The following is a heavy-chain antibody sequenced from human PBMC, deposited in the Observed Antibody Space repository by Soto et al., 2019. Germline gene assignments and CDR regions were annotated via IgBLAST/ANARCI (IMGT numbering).Heavy chain of an antibody. CDR1: GGSLRRRSYH. Sequence: SETPSPPLTFPGGSLRRRSYHLGWVPPPPGKGLEWIGSIYYSGSTYNNPSLRSRVSMSIDTSKDQFSLRLKSVTAADTALYFCARQRTSVVTQAYFDVWGPGSLVTVSS. CDR2: IYYSGST. CDR3: ARQRTSVVTQAYFDV. D-gene: IGHD2-21*02. J-gene: IGHJ4*02. V-gene: IGHV4-39*01.